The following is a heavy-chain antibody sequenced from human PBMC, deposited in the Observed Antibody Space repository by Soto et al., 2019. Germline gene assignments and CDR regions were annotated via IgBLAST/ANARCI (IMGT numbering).Heavy chain of an antibody. CDR1: GFTFSSYG. J-gene: IGHJ3*02. V-gene: IGHV3-33*01. D-gene: IGHD3-22*01. CDR3: ARGYYDINVAFDI. Sequence: QVQLVESGGGVVQPGRSLRLSCAASGFTFSSYGMHWVRRAPGKGLEWVAVIWYDGSNKYYADSVKGRFTISRDNSKNTLYLQMNSLRAEDTAVYYCARGYYDINVAFDIWGQGTMVPVSS. CDR2: IWYDGSNK.